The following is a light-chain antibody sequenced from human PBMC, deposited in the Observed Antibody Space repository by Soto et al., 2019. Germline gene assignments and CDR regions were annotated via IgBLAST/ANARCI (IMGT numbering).Light chain of an antibody. V-gene: IGKV1-5*01. CDR1: QSIGSW. CDR3: QQYNSYSS. J-gene: IGKJ3*01. Sequence: DIPMTQSPSTLSASVGDRVTITCRASQSIGSWLAWYQQKPGKAPKLLIYDASSLESGVPSRFSGSGSGTQFTLTISSLQPDDFATYYCQQYNSYSSFGHGTKVHIQ. CDR2: DAS.